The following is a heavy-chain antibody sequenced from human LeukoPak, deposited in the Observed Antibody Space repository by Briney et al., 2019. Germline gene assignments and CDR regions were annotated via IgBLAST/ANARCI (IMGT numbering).Heavy chain of an antibody. D-gene: IGHD2-15*01. CDR3: AIWYCSGGRCYSNARTFDY. V-gene: IGHV7-4-1*02. CDR2: INTNTGNP. CDR1: GYTFTSYA. J-gene: IGHJ4*02. Sequence: GASVKVSCKASGYTFTSYAMNWVREAPGQGLEWMGWINTNTGNPTYAQGLTGRFVFSLDTSVSTAYLQISSLKAEGTAVYYCAIWYCSGGRCYSNARTFDYWGQGTRVTVSS.